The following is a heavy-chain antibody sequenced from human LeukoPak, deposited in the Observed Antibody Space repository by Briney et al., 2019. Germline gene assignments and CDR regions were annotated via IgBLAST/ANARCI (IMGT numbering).Heavy chain of an antibody. J-gene: IGHJ3*02. CDR2: IYSDGPT. CDR3: ARVITKPPHEYDVLGAFDI. CDR1: GFTFSRYA. D-gene: IGHD1-14*01. Sequence: GGSLRLSYAAAGFTFSRYAMSWLRQAPGKGLEWVSSIYSDGPTYYADSVKGRFTISRDNSKNTLYLHMNSLRAEDTAVYYCARVITKPPHEYDVLGAFDIWGQGTMVTVSS. V-gene: IGHV3-66*01.